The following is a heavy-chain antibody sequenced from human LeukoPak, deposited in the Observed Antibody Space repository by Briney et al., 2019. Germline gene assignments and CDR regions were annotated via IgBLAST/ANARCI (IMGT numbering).Heavy chain of an antibody. CDR2: IILIFGTA. Sequence: ASVKVSCKASGGTFSSYAISWVRQAPGQGLEWMGGIILIFGTANYAQKFQGRVTITADESTSTAYMELSSLRSEDTAVYYCARGKNYYDSSGYPYYLDYWGQGTLVTVSS. J-gene: IGHJ4*02. V-gene: IGHV1-69*13. D-gene: IGHD3-22*01. CDR3: ARGKNYYDSSGYPYYLDY. CDR1: GGTFSSYA.